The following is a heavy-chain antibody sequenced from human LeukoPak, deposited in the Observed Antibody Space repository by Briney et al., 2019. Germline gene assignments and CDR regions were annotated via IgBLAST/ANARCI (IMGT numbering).Heavy chain of an antibody. CDR1: GIAFSNAR. V-gene: IGHV3-15*01. D-gene: IGHD5-24*01. CDR3: ASRPNPRDGPSDY. CDR2: IKSNTDGGTT. J-gene: IGHJ4*02. Sequence: GGSLRLSCAASGIAFSNARMSWVRQAPGKGLEWVGRIKSNTDGGTTDYGAPVKGRFTISRDDSKTTLYLQMNSLKVEDTGVYYCASRPNPRDGPSDYWGQGTLVTVSS.